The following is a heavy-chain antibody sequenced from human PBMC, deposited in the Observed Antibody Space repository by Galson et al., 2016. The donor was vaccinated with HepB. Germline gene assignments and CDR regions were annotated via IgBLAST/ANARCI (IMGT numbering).Heavy chain of an antibody. Sequence: SLRLSCAVSGISLNNYWMHWVRQVPGKGLGWVARIDHEGRGTSYADSVRGRFTMSRDSAKSTVYLQMDSLRAEDTAVYYCGTVFEYWGQGSRVTVSS. CDR3: GTVFEY. CDR1: GISLNNYW. J-gene: IGHJ4*02. CDR2: IDHEGRGT. V-gene: IGHV3-74*01.